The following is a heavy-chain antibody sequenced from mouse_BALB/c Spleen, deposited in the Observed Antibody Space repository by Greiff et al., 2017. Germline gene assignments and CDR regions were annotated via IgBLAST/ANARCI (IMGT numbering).Heavy chain of an antibody. D-gene: IGHD1-2*01. V-gene: IGHV5-9*03. CDR2: ISSGGGNT. CDR1: GFTFSSYT. Sequence: EVKVVESGGGLVKPGGSLKLSCAASGFTFSSYTMSWVRQTPEKRLEWVATISSGGGNTYHPDSVKGRFTISRDNAKNNLYLQMSSLRSEDTALYYCARYGYDYWGQGTTLTVSS. J-gene: IGHJ2*01. CDR3: ARYGYDY.